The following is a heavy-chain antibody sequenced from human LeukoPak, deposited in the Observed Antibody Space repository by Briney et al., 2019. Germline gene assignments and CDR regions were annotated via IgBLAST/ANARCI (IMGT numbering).Heavy chain of an antibody. Sequence: GGSLRLSCAASGFTFNNYPLNWVRQAPGKGLEWVAYISRDGSPIYYADSVRGRFTISRDNAKNSLYLQMNSLRAEDTAVYYCARVRYNSGYIFDSWGQGTLVAVSS. D-gene: IGHD5-18*01. CDR2: ISRDGSPI. CDR3: ARVRYNSGYIFDS. J-gene: IGHJ4*02. CDR1: GFTFNNYP. V-gene: IGHV3-48*03.